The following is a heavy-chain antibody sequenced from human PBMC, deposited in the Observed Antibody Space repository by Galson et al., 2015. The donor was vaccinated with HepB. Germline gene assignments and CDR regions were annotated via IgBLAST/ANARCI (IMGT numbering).Heavy chain of an antibody. D-gene: IGHD2-8*01. CDR1: GYTFTDYY. J-gene: IGHJ4*02. V-gene: IGHV1-46*01. Sequence: SVKVSCKASGYTFTDYYIHWVRQAPGQGPEWMGIINPTADTTTYAQKFQGRVTLTWDTSTSTVYMELSSLRSEDTAVYYCARTGRTNGVYYDYWGQGTLVTVSS. CDR2: INPTADTT. CDR3: ARTGRTNGVYYDY.